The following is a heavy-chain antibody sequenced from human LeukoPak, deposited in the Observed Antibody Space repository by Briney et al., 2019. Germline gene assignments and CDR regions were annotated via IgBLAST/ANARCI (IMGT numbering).Heavy chain of an antibody. V-gene: IGHV3-49*03. CDR1: GFTFGDYA. J-gene: IGHJ4*02. CDR3: TTDINFDY. CDR2: IKSKTDGGTT. Sequence: GGSLRLSCTASGFTFGDYAMSWFRQAPGKGLEWVGFIKSKTDGGTTDYAAPVKGRFTISRDDSKNTLYLQMNSLKTEDTAVYYCTTDINFDYWGQGTLVTVSS.